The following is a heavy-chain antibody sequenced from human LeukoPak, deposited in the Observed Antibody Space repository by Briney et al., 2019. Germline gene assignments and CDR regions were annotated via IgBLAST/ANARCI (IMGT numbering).Heavy chain of an antibody. J-gene: IGHJ6*02. CDR1: GFTFSSYS. Sequence: GGSLRLSCAASGFTFSSYSMDWVRQAPGKGLEWVSSISSSSSYIYYADSVKGRFTISRDNAKNSLYLQMNSLRAEDTAVYYCARDYYGSLGMDVWGQGTTVTVSS. CDR2: ISSSSSYI. D-gene: IGHD3-10*01. V-gene: IGHV3-21*01. CDR3: ARDYYGSLGMDV.